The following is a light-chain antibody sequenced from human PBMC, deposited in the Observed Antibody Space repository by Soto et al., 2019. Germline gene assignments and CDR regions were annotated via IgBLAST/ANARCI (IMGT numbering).Light chain of an antibody. V-gene: IGKV1-39*01. CDR3: QQSFSTPAT. CDR2: GAS. CDR1: QNITTY. Sequence: DIQMTQSPTSLSASVGDSVTITCRASQNITTYLNWYQQKPGEAPSLLIYGASNLRSGVPSRFTASGSGTDFTLTISSLQPENFANYYCQQSFSTPATFGQGT. J-gene: IGKJ1*01.